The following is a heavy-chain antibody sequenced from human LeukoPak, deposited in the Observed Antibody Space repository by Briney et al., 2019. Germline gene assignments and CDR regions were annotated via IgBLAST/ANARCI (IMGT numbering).Heavy chain of an antibody. J-gene: IGHJ4*02. CDR2: IYYSGNT. D-gene: IGHD3-10*01. V-gene: IGHV4-39*07. CDR3: ARIDSYGSGDY. CDR1: GGSISGSSYF. Sequence: PSETLSLTCTVSGGSISGSSYFWGWIRQPPGKGLEWIGSIYYSGNTYYNPSLKSRVTMSVDTSKNQFSLKVTSVTAADTAVYYCARIDSYGSGDYWGQGTLVTVSS.